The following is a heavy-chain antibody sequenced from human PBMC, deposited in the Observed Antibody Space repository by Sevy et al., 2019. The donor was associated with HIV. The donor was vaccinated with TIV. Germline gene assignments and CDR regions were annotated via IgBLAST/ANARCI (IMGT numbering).Heavy chain of an antibody. V-gene: IGHV3-64D*06. CDR1: GFTFSSGA. J-gene: IGHJ3*02. CDR3: VKDPYSGSYVDAFDI. D-gene: IGHD1-26*01. Sequence: WGSLRLSCSASGFTFSSGAMHWGRLAPGKGLGYVSVCSSNGGSTYYSDSVKGSFTISRDNSTNTLYLQMSSLRAEDTTVYYCVKDPYSGSYVDAFDIWGQGTMVTVSS. CDR2: CSSNGGST.